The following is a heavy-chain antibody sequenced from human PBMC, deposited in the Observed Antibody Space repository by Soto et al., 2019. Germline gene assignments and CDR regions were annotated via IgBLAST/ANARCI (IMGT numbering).Heavy chain of an antibody. Sequence: VGSLRLSCAASGFTFSSYAMSWVRQAPGKGLEWVSAISGSGGSTYYADSVKGRFTISRDNSKNTLYLQMNSLRAEDTAVYYCAKDRRGGYFYYWGQGTLVTVSS. V-gene: IGHV3-23*01. CDR1: GFTFSSYA. CDR3: AKDRRGGYFYY. J-gene: IGHJ4*02. D-gene: IGHD3-22*01. CDR2: ISGSGGST.